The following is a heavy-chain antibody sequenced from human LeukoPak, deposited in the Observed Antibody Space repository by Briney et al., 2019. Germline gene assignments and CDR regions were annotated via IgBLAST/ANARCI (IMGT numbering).Heavy chain of an antibody. CDR1: GYTFTSYY. Sequence: ASVKVSCKASGYTFTSYYMHWVRQAPGQGLEWIGIINPSGGSTSYAQKFQGRVTMTRDTSTSTVYMELSSLRSEDTAVYYCARDWWFGELAGYWGQGTLVTVSS. J-gene: IGHJ4*02. CDR2: INPSGGST. D-gene: IGHD3-10*01. V-gene: IGHV1-46*01. CDR3: ARDWWFGELAGY.